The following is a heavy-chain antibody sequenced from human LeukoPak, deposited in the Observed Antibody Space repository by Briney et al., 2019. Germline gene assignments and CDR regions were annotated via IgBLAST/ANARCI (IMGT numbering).Heavy chain of an antibody. CDR1: GFTFSSYE. V-gene: IGHV3-48*03. D-gene: IGHD3-16*02. CDR3: ARDYLSGLDY. Sequence: GGSLRLSCAASGFTFSSYEMNWVRQAPGKGLEWVSYIGSSGDTMYYADSVKGRFTISRDNAKNSLYLQMNSLRAEDTAVYYCARDYLSGLDYWGRGTLVTVSS. CDR2: IGSSGDTM. J-gene: IGHJ4*02.